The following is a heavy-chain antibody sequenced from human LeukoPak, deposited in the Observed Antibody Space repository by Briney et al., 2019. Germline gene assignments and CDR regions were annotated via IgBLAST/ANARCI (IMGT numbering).Heavy chain of an antibody. D-gene: IGHD1-20*01. Sequence: PGGSLRLSCAASGFTFSSYAMHWVRQAPGKGLEWVAVILYDGNNKYYADSVKGRFTISRDNSKNTLYLQMNSLRAEDTAVYYCARDGDNWNPTYYFDYWGQGTLVTVSS. CDR2: ILYDGNNK. CDR3: ARDGDNWNPTYYFDY. CDR1: GFTFSSYA. V-gene: IGHV3-30-3*01. J-gene: IGHJ4*02.